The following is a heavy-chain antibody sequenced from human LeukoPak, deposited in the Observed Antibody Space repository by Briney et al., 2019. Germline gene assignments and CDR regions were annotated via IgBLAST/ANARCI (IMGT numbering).Heavy chain of an antibody. J-gene: IGHJ3*02. CDR3: ARQLGAFDI. CDR2: IYYSGTT. V-gene: IGHV4-39*01. D-gene: IGHD3-16*01. CDR1: GGSISSSNYY. Sequence: SETLSLTCSVSGGSISSSNYYWGWIRQSSGKGLEWIGNIYYSGTTFHNPSLKSRVTISVVTSKNQFSLKLTSVTAADTAVYYCARQLGAFDIWGQGTMVTVSS.